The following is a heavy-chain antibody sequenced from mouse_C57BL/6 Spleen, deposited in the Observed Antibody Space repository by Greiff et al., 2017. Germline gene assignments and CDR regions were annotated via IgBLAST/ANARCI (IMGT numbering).Heavy chain of an antibody. CDR1: GYTFTDYY. V-gene: IGHV1-26*01. J-gene: IGHJ3*01. D-gene: IGHD2-5*01. CDR2: INPNNGGI. CDR3: ARSAYYSNYRFAY. Sequence: EVQLQQSGPELVKPGASVKISCKASGYTFTDYYMNWVKQSHGKSLEWIGDINPNNGGISYNQKFKGKATLTVDKSSSTAYMELRSLTSEDSAVYYCARSAYYSNYRFAYWGQGTLVTVSA.